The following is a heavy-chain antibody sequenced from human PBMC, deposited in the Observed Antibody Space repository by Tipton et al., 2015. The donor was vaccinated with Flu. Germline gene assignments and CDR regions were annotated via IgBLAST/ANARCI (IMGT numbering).Heavy chain of an antibody. V-gene: IGHV4-39*07. CDR2: VHYSGST. CDR1: GGSISSSTFY. CDR3: AKDLVVIVPAASWFDP. D-gene: IGHD2-2*01. J-gene: IGHJ5*02. Sequence: TLSLTCTVPGGSISSSTFYWGWIRQPPGKGLEWIGSVHYSGSTYYNPSLKSRVTISVDTSKNHFSLKLSSVTAADTAVYYCAKDLVVIVPAASWFDPWGQGTLVTVSS.